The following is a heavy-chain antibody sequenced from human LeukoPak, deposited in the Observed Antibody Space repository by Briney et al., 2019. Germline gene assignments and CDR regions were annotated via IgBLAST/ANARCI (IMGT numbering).Heavy chain of an antibody. Sequence: SETLSLTCAVYGGSFSGYYWSWIRQPPGKGLEWIGEINHSGSTNYNPSLKSRVTISVDTSKNQLPLKLSSVTAADTAVYYCARADIVLMVSASGTYYFDYWGQGTLVTVSS. D-gene: IGHD2-8*01. CDR1: GGSFSGYY. CDR3: ARADIVLMVSASGTYYFDY. V-gene: IGHV4-34*01. CDR2: INHSGST. J-gene: IGHJ4*02.